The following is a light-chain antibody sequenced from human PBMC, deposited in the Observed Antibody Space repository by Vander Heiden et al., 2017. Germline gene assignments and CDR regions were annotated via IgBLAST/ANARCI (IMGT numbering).Light chain of an antibody. CDR1: SSNIGSNY. CDR3: ATWDDTFNGVV. V-gene: IGLV1-47*01. J-gene: IGLJ2*01. Sequence: QSVLTQPPSASGTPGQRVTISCSGSSSNIGSNYVYWYQQSPGTAPNLLIYRNTERPSGVPDRFSGSKSGTSASLAIGGLRSEDEADYFCATWDDTFNGVVFGGGTKLTVL. CDR2: RNT.